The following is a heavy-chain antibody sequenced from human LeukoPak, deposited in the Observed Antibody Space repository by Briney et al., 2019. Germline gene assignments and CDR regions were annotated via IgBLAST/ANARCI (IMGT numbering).Heavy chain of an antibody. Sequence: GGSLRLSCAASGFTFSSYAMSWVRQAPGKGLEWLSALNSCGGEETYYADSVKGRFTISRDNSKNTLYLQMNSLRAEDTALYYCAKDSRWPNVAFDIWGQGTMVTVSS. V-gene: IGHV3-23*01. J-gene: IGHJ3*02. D-gene: IGHD2-8*01. CDR3: AKDSRWPNVAFDI. CDR1: GFTFSSYA. CDR2: LNSCGGEET.